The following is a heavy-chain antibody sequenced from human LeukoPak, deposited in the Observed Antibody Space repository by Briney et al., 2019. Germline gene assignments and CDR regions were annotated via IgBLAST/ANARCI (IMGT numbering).Heavy chain of an antibody. J-gene: IGHJ4*02. CDR3: AKGSRSSRPYYFDH. CDR1: GFTFSSYS. CDR2: ITGSGDGT. D-gene: IGHD1-26*01. Sequence: SGGSLRLSCAASGFTFSSYSMSWVRQVPGKVPEWVAAITGSGDGTYYADSVKGRFTISRDNSKTKLYLQVNGLRAEDTAIYYCAKGSRSSRPYYFDHWGQGTLVTASS. V-gene: IGHV3-23*01.